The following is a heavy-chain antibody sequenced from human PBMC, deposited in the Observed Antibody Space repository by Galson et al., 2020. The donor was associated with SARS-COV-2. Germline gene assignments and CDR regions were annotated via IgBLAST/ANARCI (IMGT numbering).Heavy chain of an antibody. J-gene: IGHJ5*02. V-gene: IGHV3-9*01. CDR1: GFTFDDYA. CDR3: AKAGTFSYNWFDP. CDR2: ISWNSGSI. Sequence: GGSLRLSCAASGFTFDDYAMHWVRQAPGKGLEWVPGISWNSGSIGYADSVKGRFTISRDNAKNSLYLQMNSLRAEDTSLYYCAKAGTFSYNWFDPWGQGTLVTVSS. D-gene: IGHD6-19*01.